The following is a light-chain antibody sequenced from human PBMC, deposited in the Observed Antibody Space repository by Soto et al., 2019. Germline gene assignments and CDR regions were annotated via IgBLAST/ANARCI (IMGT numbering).Light chain of an antibody. Sequence: QSVLTQPPSASGTPGQRVTISCSGSSSNIGSNYVYWYQQFPGTAPKLLIYRNNQRPSGVPDRFSGSKSGTSASLAISGLRSEDEADYYCAAWDDSLSGGGFGGGTKVTV. CDR2: RNN. CDR3: AAWDDSLSGGG. CDR1: SSNIGSNY. V-gene: IGLV1-47*01. J-gene: IGLJ3*02.